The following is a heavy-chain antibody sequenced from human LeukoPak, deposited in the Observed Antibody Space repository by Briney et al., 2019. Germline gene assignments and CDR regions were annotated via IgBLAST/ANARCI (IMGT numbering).Heavy chain of an antibody. CDR3: ATYAGSSSKYFQH. CDR2: IYPGDSDT. D-gene: IGHD3-10*01. V-gene: IGHV5-51*01. CDR1: GWRFHRNW. J-gene: IGHJ1*01. Sequence: GEALQISCKGSGWRFHRNWIGWVRQVPGKGLEGMGVIYPGDSDTRYSPSFQGQDTISADKSISTAYLHWSRLKASDTAIYYCATYAGSSSKYFQHGGQGTLVTVSS.